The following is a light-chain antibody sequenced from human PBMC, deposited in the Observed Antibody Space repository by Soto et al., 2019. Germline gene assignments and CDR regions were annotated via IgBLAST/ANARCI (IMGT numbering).Light chain of an antibody. Sequence: EIVMTQSPATLSVSPGERATLSCRASQSVSSNLAWYQQKPGQAPRLLIYGASTRATGIPARFSGSGSGTEFNRTISSLQSEDFAVYYCQQYNNGWTFGQGTKVEIK. CDR1: QSVSSN. V-gene: IGKV3-15*01. CDR2: GAS. CDR3: QQYNNGWT. J-gene: IGKJ1*01.